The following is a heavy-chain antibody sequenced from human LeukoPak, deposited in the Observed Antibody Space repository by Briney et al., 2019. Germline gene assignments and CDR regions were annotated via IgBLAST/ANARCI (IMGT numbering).Heavy chain of an antibody. V-gene: IGHV4-34*01. CDR3: ARGSARYSYGYGTGYYFDY. Sequence: SETLSLTCAVYGGSFSGYYWSWIRQPPGKGLEWIGEVNHSGSTNYNPPLKSRVTISVDTSKNQFSLKLSSVTAADTAVYYCARGSARYSYGYGTGYYFDYWGQGTLVTVSS. D-gene: IGHD5-18*01. CDR2: VNHSGST. CDR1: GGSFSGYY. J-gene: IGHJ4*02.